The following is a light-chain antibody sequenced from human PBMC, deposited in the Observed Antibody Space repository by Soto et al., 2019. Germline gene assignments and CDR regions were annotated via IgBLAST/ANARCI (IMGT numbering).Light chain of an antibody. CDR1: SSDVGGYEY. V-gene: IGLV2-11*01. CDR3: CSYAAGQTLV. CDR2: HVA. J-gene: IGLJ2*01. Sequence: QSALTQPRSVSGSPGQSVTISCSGTSSDVGGYEYVSWYQQHPGKAPTLIIYHVAQRPSGVPDRFSASKSGTTASLTISGLQAEDEAECFCCSYAAGQTLVFGGGTKLTVL.